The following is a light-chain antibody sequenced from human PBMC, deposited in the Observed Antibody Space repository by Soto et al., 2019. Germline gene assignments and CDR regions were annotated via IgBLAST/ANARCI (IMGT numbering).Light chain of an antibody. CDR2: RNV. Sequence: QSVLTQPPSASGTPGQAVTISCSGSNSNIASNYVYCYQQLPGTAPKLLIYRNVMRPSGVPDRFSGSKSGTSASLAISGLRSEDEADYYCALWDDSLSGPVVFGGGTKLTVL. J-gene: IGLJ2*01. CDR1: NSNIASNY. V-gene: IGLV1-47*01. CDR3: ALWDDSLSGPVV.